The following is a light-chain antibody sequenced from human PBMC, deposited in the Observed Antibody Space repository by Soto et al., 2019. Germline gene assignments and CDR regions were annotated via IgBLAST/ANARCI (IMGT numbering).Light chain of an antibody. CDR2: DTS. CDR3: LVIYTGVVEV. V-gene: IGLV7-46*01. Sequence: QAVVTQEPSLTVSPGGTVTLTCGSSTGAVTSGHYPPWFQQKPGQAPRTLIYDTSIRHSLTPARFAGSLLGGKAAMTLSDAQLDDEDDYYCLVIYTGVVEVFGTGTKLTVL. CDR1: TGAVTSGHY. J-gene: IGLJ1*01.